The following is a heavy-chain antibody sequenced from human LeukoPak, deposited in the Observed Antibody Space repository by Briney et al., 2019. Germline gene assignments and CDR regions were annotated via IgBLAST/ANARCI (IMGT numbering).Heavy chain of an antibody. Sequence: GRSLRLSCAASGFTFDDYAMHWVRQAPGKGLEWVSGISWNSGSIGYADSVKGRFTISRDNAKNSLYLQMNSLRAEDTALYYCAKEDLNWGSSLWGQGTLVTVSS. CDR1: GFTFDDYA. V-gene: IGHV3-9*01. CDR2: ISWNSGSI. D-gene: IGHD7-27*01. CDR3: AKEDLNWGSSL. J-gene: IGHJ4*02.